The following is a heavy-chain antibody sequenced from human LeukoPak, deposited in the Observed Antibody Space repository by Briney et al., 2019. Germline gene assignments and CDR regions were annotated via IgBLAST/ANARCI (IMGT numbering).Heavy chain of an antibody. J-gene: IGHJ4*02. CDR3: AKDKIRYCSSTSCYRSFDY. V-gene: IGHV3-23*01. Sequence: GGSLRLSCAASGFTFSSYAMSWVRQAPGKGLEWVSAISGCGGSTYYADSVKGRFTISRDNSKNTLYLQMNSLRAEDTAVYYCAKDKIRYCSSTSCYRSFDYWGQGTLVTVSS. CDR1: GFTFSSYA. D-gene: IGHD2-2*01. CDR2: ISGCGGST.